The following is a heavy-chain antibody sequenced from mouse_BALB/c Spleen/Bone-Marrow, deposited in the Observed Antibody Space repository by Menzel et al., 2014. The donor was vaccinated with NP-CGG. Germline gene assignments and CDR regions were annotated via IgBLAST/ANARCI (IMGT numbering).Heavy chain of an antibody. D-gene: IGHD2-1*01. CDR1: GYSFXSYW. V-gene: IGHV1S126*01. CDR2: IDPSDSET. Sequence: QVQLKESGPQLVRPGASVKISCKASGYSFXSYWMHWVKQRPGQGLEWIGMIDPSDSETRLNQKFKDKATLTVDKSSSTAYMQLSSPTSEDSAVYYCASPSDGNPFAYWGQGTLGTVSA. CDR3: ASPSDGNPFAY. J-gene: IGHJ3*01.